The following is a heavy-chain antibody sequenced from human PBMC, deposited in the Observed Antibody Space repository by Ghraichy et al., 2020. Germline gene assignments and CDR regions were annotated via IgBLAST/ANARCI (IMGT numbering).Heavy chain of an antibody. J-gene: IGHJ6*02. D-gene: IGHD3-10*01. CDR1: GYTFTNYG. Sequence: ASVKVSCKASGYTFTNYGIGWVRQAPGQGLEWMGWISGYNGYTYYAENLQGRVTMTTDTSTTTAYVELRSLESDDTAVYYCARTLSGAGSYYYPYYGMDVWGQGTTVTVSS. CDR3: ARTLSGAGSYYYPYYGMDV. V-gene: IGHV1-18*01. CDR2: ISGYNGYT.